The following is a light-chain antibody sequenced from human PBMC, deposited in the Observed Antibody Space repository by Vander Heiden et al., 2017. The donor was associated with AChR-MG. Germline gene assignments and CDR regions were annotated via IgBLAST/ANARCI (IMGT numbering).Light chain of an antibody. Sequence: QSVLTQPPSASGTPGQRVPIPCSGSSSNIGSNYVYWYQQLPGTAPKLLIYRNNQRPSGVPDRFSGSKSGTSASLAITGLRSEDEADYYCAAWDDSRSGPVFGGGTKLTVL. J-gene: IGLJ3*02. CDR1: SSNIGSNY. CDR3: AAWDDSRSGPV. CDR2: RNN. V-gene: IGLV1-47*01.